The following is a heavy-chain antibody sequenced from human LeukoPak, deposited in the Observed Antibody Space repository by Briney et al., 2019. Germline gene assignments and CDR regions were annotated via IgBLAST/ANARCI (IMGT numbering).Heavy chain of an antibody. Sequence: SETLSLTCTVSGGSVSSGSYYWSWIRQPPGKGLEWIGYIYYSGSTNYNPSLKRRVTISVDTSKNQFSLKLSSVTAADTAVYYCARDRRIAVAGQFYYYGMDVWGKGTTVTVSS. CDR3: ARDRRIAVAGQFYYYGMDV. J-gene: IGHJ6*04. CDR1: GGSVSSGSYY. D-gene: IGHD6-19*01. CDR2: IYYSGST. V-gene: IGHV4-61*01.